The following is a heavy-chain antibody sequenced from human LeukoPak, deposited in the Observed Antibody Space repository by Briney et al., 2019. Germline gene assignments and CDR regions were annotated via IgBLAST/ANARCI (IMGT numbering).Heavy chain of an antibody. V-gene: IGHV4-4*07. J-gene: IGHJ1*01. CDR3: ARHYYGSGSYFYFQH. CDR1: GGSISNFY. Sequence: SETLSLTCTVSGGSISNFYWSWIRQPAGKTLEWIGRIYSSGSTNYNPSLKSRVTMSLDTSKNQFSLKLSSVTAADTAVYYCARHYYGSGSYFYFQHWGQGTLVTVSS. CDR2: IYSSGST. D-gene: IGHD3-10*01.